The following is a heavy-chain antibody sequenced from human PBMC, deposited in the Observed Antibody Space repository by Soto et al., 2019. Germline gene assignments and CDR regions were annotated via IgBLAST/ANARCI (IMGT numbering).Heavy chain of an antibody. CDR1: GGSISSSSYY. CDR2: IYYSGST. J-gene: IGHJ4*02. D-gene: IGHD6-13*01. CDR3: ARLYSSSSAFDY. V-gene: IGHV4-39*01. Sequence: SETLSLTCTVSGGSISSSSYYWGWIRQPPGKGLEWIGSIYYSGSTYYNPSLKSRVTISVDTSKNQFSLKLSSVTAADTAVYYCARLYSSSSAFDYWGQGTLVTVSS.